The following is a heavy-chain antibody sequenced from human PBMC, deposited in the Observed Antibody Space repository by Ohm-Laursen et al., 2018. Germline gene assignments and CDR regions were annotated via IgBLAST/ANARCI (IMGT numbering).Heavy chain of an antibody. D-gene: IGHD3-10*01. J-gene: IGHJ4*02. CDR1: GYTFTSYG. V-gene: IGHV1-18*01. CDR2: ISAYNGNT. Sequence: ASVKVSCKASGYTFTSYGISWVRQAPGQGLEWMGWISAYNGNTNYAQKLQGRVTMTTDTSTSTAYMELSSLRSEDTAVYYCARESRVRGVIKARYFDYWGQGTLVTVSS. CDR3: ARESRVRGVIKARYFDY.